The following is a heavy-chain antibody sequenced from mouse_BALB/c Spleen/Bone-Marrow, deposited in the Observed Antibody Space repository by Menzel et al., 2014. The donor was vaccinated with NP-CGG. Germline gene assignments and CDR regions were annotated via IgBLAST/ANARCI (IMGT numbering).Heavy chain of an antibody. CDR1: GFTFSSYA. J-gene: IGHJ3*01. Sequence: EVQLVESGGGLVKPGGSLKVSCAASGFTFSSYAMSWVRQSPEKRLEWVAEISSGGSYSYYPDTVTGRFTISRDNANNTLNLEMSSLRSEDTAMYYCVREGAYWGQGTLVTVSA. CDR2: ISSGGSYS. V-gene: IGHV5-9-4*01. CDR3: VREGAY.